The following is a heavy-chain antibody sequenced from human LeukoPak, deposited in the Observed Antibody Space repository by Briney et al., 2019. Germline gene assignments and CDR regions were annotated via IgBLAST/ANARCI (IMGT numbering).Heavy chain of an antibody. Sequence: SETLSLTCTVSGGSISSSSYYWGWIRQPPGKGLEWIGSIYYSGSTYYNPSLKSRVTISVDTSKNQFSLKLGSVTAADTAVYYCARHSVVPAALLDYWGQGTLVTVSS. CDR1: GGSISSSSYY. CDR2: IYYSGST. V-gene: IGHV4-39*01. D-gene: IGHD2-2*01. J-gene: IGHJ4*02. CDR3: ARHSVVPAALLDY.